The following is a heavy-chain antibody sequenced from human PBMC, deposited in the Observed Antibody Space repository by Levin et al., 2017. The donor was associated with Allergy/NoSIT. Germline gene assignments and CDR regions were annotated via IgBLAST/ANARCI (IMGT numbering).Heavy chain of an antibody. CDR3: ARANMVRGVIPYYYYYYGMDV. J-gene: IGHJ6*02. CDR2: IYHSGST. Sequence: SETLSLTCAVSGGSISSGGYSWSWIRQPPGKGLEWIGYIYHSGSTYYNPSLKSRVTISVDRSKNQFSLKLSSVTAADTAVYYCARANMVRGVIPYYYYYYGMDVWGQGTTVTVSS. D-gene: IGHD3-10*01. CDR1: GGSISSGGYS. V-gene: IGHV4-30-2*01.